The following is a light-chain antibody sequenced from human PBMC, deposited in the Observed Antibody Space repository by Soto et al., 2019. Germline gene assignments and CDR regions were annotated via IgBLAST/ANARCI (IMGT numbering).Light chain of an antibody. V-gene: IGKV3-15*01. CDR3: QQYDNWPLT. Sequence: EIVMTQSPATLSVSPGERATLSCRASQRVSSNLAWYQQKPGQAPRLLIYGASTRATGIPATFSGSGSGTEFTLTISSLQSEDFAVYYCQQYDNWPLTFGGGTKV. CDR1: QRVSSN. CDR2: GAS. J-gene: IGKJ4*01.